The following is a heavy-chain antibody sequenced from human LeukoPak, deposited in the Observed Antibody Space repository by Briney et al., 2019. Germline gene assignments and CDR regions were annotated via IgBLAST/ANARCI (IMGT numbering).Heavy chain of an antibody. CDR1: GGSISSYY. CDR3: ARDFGGLRDY. J-gene: IGHJ4*02. V-gene: IGHV4-59*01. Sequence: SETLSLTCTVSGGSISSYYWSWIRQPPGKGLEWIGYIYYSGSTNYNPSLKSRVTISVDTSKNQFSLKLSSVTAADTAVYYCARDFGGLRDYWGLGTLVTVSS. CDR2: IYYSGST. D-gene: IGHD3-10*01.